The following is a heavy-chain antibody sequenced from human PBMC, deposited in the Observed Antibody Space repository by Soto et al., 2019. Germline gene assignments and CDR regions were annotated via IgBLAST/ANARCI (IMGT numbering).Heavy chain of an antibody. CDR3: ARGDPADILTGSSSGDYYYGMDV. Sequence: GGSLRLSCAASGFTFSSYDMHWVRQATGKGLEWVSAIGTAGDTYYPGSVKGRFTISRENAKNSLYLQMNSLRAEDTAVYYCARGDPADILTGSSSGDYYYGMDVWGQGTTVTVSS. D-gene: IGHD3-9*01. V-gene: IGHV3-13*01. J-gene: IGHJ6*02. CDR1: GFTFSSYD. CDR2: IGTAGDT.